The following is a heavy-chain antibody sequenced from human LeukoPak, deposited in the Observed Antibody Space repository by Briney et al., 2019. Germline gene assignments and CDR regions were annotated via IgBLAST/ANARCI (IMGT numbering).Heavy chain of an antibody. D-gene: IGHD2-2*01. CDR3: ARGYCGSSSCYVGWFDP. J-gene: IGHJ5*02. CDR2: ISPNSGGT. V-gene: IGHV1-2*02. CDR1: GYTFSNYY. Sequence: ASVKVSCKASGYTFSNYYIHWVRQAPGQGLEWMGWISPNSGGTSYAQKFQGRVTMTRDTSISTDYMELSRLRSDDTAVYYCARGYCGSSSCYVGWFDPWGQGTPVTVSS.